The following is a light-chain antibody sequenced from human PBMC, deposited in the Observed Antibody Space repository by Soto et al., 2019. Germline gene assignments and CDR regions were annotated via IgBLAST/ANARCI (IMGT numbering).Light chain of an antibody. CDR2: GAS. J-gene: IGKJ2*01. CDR3: QQYNNWLYT. Sequence: EIVRTQSPATLSVSPGERATLSCRASQSVSSSLAWYQQKPGQAPRLLFYGASTRATGVPARFSGSGSGTEFTLTISSLQSEDLAVYYCQQYNNWLYTFGQGTKLEIK. CDR1: QSVSSS. V-gene: IGKV3-15*01.